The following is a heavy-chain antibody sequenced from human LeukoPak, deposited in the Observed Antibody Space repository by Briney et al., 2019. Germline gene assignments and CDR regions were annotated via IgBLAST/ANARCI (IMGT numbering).Heavy chain of an antibody. D-gene: IGHD3-10*01. CDR1: GGSVSGYY. CDR2: IHYSGRT. V-gene: IGHV4-59*02. Sequence: SETLSLTCAVSGGSVSGYYWSWVRQFPGRRLEWIGYIHYSGRTNYNPSLKSRITLSLETSSNQISLELKSVTSADTALYYCARSKGSGSLGAKYNWFDPWGQGTLVTVSS. CDR3: ARSKGSGSLGAKYNWFDP. J-gene: IGHJ5*02.